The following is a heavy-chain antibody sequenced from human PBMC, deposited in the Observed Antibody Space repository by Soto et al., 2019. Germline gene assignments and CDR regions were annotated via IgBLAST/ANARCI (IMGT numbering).Heavy chain of an antibody. J-gene: IGHJ6*02. V-gene: IGHV3-30-3*01. CDR1: GFTFSSYA. CDR2: ISYDGSNK. CDR3: ARDLYTGTTLPYYYYGMDV. D-gene: IGHD1-7*01. Sequence: GGSLRLSCAASGFTFSSYAMHWVRQAPGKGLEWVAVISYDGSNKYYADSVKGRFTISRDNSKNTLYLQMNSLRAEDTAVYYCARDLYTGTTLPYYYYGMDVWGQGTTVTVSS.